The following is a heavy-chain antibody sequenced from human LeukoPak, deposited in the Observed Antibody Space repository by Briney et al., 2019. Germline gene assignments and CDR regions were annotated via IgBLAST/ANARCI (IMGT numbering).Heavy chain of an antibody. CDR1: GYTFTSNY. CDR3: ARSYYDFWSGYCFDY. Sequence: ASVKVSCKAFGYTFTSNYMHWVRQAPGQGPEWMGVISPRGGSTTYAQKFQGRVTITADKSTSTAYMELSSLRSEDTAVYYCARSYYDFWSGYCFDYWGQGTLVTVSS. D-gene: IGHD3-3*01. CDR2: ISPRGGST. V-gene: IGHV1-46*01. J-gene: IGHJ4*02.